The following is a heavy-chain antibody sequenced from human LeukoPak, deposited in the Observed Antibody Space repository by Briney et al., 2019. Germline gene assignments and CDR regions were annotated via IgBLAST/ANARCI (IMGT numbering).Heavy chain of an antibody. V-gene: IGHV3-48*03. CDR2: ISSSGTGI. D-gene: IGHD3-16*01. CDR1: GFTFSSYE. CDR3: ARDRLNGPLFGH. Sequence: GGSLRLSCVASGFTFSSYEMNWVRQAPGKGLEWVSYISSSGTGIYYTDSVKGRFTISRDNAKNSLYLQMNNLRAEDSAVYYCARDRLNGPLFGHWGQGTLVTVSS. J-gene: IGHJ4*02.